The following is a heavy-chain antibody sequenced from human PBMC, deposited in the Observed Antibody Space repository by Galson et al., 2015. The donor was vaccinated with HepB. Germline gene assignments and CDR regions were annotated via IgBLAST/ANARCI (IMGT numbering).Heavy chain of an antibody. CDR2: IDPSDSYT. D-gene: IGHD3-22*01. J-gene: IGHJ3*02. Sequence: QSGAEVKKPGESLRISCKGSGSSFTSYWISWVRHMPGKGLEWMGRIDPSDSYTNYSPSFQGHVTISADKSISTAYLQWSSLKASDTAMYYCASFVGEYYDSSGYYSLDAFDIWGQGTMVTVSS. V-gene: IGHV5-10-1*01. CDR3: ASFVGEYYDSSGYYSLDAFDI. CDR1: GSSFTSYW.